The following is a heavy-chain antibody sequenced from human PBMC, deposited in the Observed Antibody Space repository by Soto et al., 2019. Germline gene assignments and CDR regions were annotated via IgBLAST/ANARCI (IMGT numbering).Heavy chain of an antibody. CDR1: GYTFTSYG. Sequence: QVQLVQSGAEVKNPGASVKVSCKASGYTFTSYGISWVRQAPGQGLEWMGWISAYNGNTNSAQKLHGRVTMNTDTSTSTAYMELRSLRSDDTAVYYCARQWGTIVVVVAANSDAFDIWGQGTMVTVSS. CDR3: ARQWGTIVVVVAANSDAFDI. V-gene: IGHV1-18*01. CDR2: ISAYNGNT. D-gene: IGHD2-15*01. J-gene: IGHJ3*02.